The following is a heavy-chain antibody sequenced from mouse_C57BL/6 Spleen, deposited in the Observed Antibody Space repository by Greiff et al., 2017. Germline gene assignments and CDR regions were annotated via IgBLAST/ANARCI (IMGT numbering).Heavy chain of an antibody. V-gene: IGHV1-69*01. Sequence: VQLQQPGAELVMPGASVKLSCKASGYTFTSYWMHWVKQRPGQGLEWIGEIDPSDSYTNYNQKFKGKSTLTVDKSSSTAYVQLSSLTSEDSAVYYCARRDYSNYFYYFDYWGQGTTLTVSS. CDR1: GYTFTSYW. CDR3: ARRDYSNYFYYFDY. J-gene: IGHJ2*01. CDR2: IDPSDSYT. D-gene: IGHD2-5*01.